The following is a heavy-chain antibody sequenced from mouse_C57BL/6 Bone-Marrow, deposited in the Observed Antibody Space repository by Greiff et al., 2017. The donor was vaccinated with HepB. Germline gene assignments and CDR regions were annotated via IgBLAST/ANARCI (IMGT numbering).Heavy chain of an antibody. CDR3: TTVDGYYYAMDY. D-gene: IGHD2-3*01. Sequence: EVQLQQSGAELVRPGASVKLSCTASGFNIKDDYMHWVKQRPEQGLEWIGWIDPENGDTEYASKFQGKATIAADTSSNTAYLQHSSLTSEDTAVYYCTTVDGYYYAMDYWGQGTSVTVSS. V-gene: IGHV14-4*01. CDR2: IDPENGDT. CDR1: GFNIKDDY. J-gene: IGHJ4*01.